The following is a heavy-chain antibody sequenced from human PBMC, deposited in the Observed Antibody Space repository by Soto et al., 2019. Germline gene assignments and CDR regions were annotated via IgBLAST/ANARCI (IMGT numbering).Heavy chain of an antibody. V-gene: IGHV4-59*01. D-gene: IGHD3-3*01. CDR1: GGSISSYY. Sequence: SETLSLTCTVSGGSISSYYWSWIRQPPGKGLEWIGYIYYSGSTNYNPSLKSRVTISVDTSKNQFSLKLSSVTAADTAVYYCASGRPITIFGVVNYGMDVWGQGTTVTVSS. CDR3: ASGRPITIFGVVNYGMDV. CDR2: IYYSGST. J-gene: IGHJ6*02.